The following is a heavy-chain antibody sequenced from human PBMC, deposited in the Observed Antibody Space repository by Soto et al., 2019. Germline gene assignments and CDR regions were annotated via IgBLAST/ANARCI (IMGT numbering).Heavy chain of an antibody. CDR1: GFTFSSYW. Sequence: PGGSLRLSCAASGFTFSSYWMHWVRQAPGKGLVWVSRINSDGSSTSYADSVKGRFTISRDNAKNTLYLQMNSLRAEDTAVYYCARGSTNPYYFDYWGQGTLVTVSS. V-gene: IGHV3-74*01. CDR2: INSDGSST. J-gene: IGHJ4*02. CDR3: ARGSTNPYYFDY. D-gene: IGHD2-2*01.